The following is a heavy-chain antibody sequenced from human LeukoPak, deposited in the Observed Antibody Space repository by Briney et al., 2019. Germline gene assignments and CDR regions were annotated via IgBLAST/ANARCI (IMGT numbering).Heavy chain of an antibody. J-gene: IGHJ4*02. CDR3: ARLGPNSGSYPQAFDY. CDR2: INHSGST. V-gene: IGHV4-34*01. D-gene: IGHD1-26*01. CDR1: GGSFSGYY. Sequence: PSETLSLTCAVYGGSFSGYYWSWIRQPPGKGLEWIGEINHSGSTNYNPSLKSRVSISVDTSKNQVSLKLSSVTAADTAVYYCARLGPNSGSYPQAFDYWGQGTLVTVSS.